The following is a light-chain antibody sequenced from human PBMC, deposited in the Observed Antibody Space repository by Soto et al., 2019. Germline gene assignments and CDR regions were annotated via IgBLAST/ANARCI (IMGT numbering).Light chain of an antibody. CDR2: ATF. Sequence: DLQMTQSPSSLSASVGDRVTISCRASQSIGNYLKWYQQKPGKAPKLLIYATFSLQSGGPSRFSGSVSGTDFALTISSLQPEDFATYYCQQSYSTHLYTFGQGTRLEIK. CDR3: QQSYSTHLYT. V-gene: IGKV1-39*01. J-gene: IGKJ2*01. CDR1: QSIGNY.